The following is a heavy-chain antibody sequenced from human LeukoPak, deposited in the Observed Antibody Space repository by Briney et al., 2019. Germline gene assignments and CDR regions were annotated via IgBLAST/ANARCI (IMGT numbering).Heavy chain of an antibody. V-gene: IGHV3-74*01. CDR3: ARGPNSNWSGLDF. D-gene: IGHD6-6*01. CDR1: GFSFSGHW. CDR2: ISLVGSTT. J-gene: IGHJ4*02. Sequence: GGSLRLSCTASGFSFSGHWMHWARQLPGRGLGWVSRISLVGSTTSCADSVKGRFTFSRDNAKNTLYLQVNNLRAEDTAVYYCARGPNSNWSGLDFWGQGTLLTVSS.